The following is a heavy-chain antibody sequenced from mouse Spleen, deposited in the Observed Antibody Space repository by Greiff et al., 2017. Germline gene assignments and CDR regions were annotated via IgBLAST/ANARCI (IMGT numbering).Heavy chain of an antibody. D-gene: IGHD1-1*02. CDR2: IYPGSGST. CDR3: ARLGGSYAMDY. J-gene: IGHJ4*01. Sequence: QVHVKQSGAELVKPGASVKMSCKASGYTFTSYWITWVKQRPGQGLEWIGDIYPGSGSTNYNEKFKSKATLTVDTSSSTAYMQLSSLTSEDSAVYYCARLGGSYAMDYWGQGTSVTVSS. CDR1: GYTFTSYW. V-gene: IGHV1-55*01.